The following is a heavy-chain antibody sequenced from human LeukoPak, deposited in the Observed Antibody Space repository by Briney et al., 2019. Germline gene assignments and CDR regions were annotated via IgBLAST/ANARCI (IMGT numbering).Heavy chain of an antibody. D-gene: IGHD3-10*01. CDR2: ISYDGSNK. CDR1: GFTFSSYG. V-gene: IGHV3-30*03. CDR3: ARWRRITMVRGPQGWFDP. J-gene: IGHJ5*02. Sequence: GGSLRLSCAASGFTFSSYGMHWVRQAPGKGLEWVAVISYDGSNKYYAESVKGRFTISRDNSKSTLYLQMNSLRAEDTAVCYCARWRRITMVRGPQGWFDPWGQGTLVTVSS.